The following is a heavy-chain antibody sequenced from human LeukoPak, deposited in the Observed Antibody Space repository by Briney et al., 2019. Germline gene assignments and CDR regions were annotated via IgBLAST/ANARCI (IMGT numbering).Heavy chain of an antibody. CDR1: GFTVSSNY. D-gene: IGHD5/OR15-5a*01. CDR2: IYSGGST. J-gene: IGHJ4*02. V-gene: IGHV3-53*01. Sequence: GGSLRLSCAASGFTVSSNYMSWVRQAPGKGLEWVSVIYSGGSTYYADSVKGRFTISRDNSKKSLYLQMNSLRAEDTAVYYCARELVIPSLRYLDYWGQGTLVTVSS. CDR3: ARELVIPSLRYLDY.